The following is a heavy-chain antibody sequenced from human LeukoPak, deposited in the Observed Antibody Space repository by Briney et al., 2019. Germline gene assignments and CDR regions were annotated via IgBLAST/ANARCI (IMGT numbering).Heavy chain of an antibody. J-gene: IGHJ4*02. Sequence: SETLSLTCTVFGGGSISSNSYYWGWIRQPPGKGLEWIGSISYSGSTYYNPSLKSRVTMSVDTSKNQFSLKLSSVTAVDTAVYYCARSFLTGYFDYWGQGTLVTVSS. D-gene: IGHD3-9*01. CDR2: ISYSGST. CDR3: ARSFLTGYFDY. CDR1: GGGSISSNSYY. V-gene: IGHV4-39*07.